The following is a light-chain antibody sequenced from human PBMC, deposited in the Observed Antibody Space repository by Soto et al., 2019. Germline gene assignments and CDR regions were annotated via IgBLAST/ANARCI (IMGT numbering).Light chain of an antibody. CDR3: QQSYSTPPT. Sequence: DIQMTQSPASLSASVGDRVTISCRASQSIGRNLNWYQQKPGKAPTLLMFTSSNLQSGVPSRFSGSGSGTDFIFTISSLQPEDSETYYCQQSYSTPPTFGQGTKVDIK. V-gene: IGKV1-39*01. CDR2: TSS. J-gene: IGKJ1*01. CDR1: QSIGRN.